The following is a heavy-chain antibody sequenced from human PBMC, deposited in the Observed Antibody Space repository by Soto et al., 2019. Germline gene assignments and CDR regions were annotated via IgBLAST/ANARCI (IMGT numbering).Heavy chain of an antibody. Sequence: QEQLVESGGGVVQPGRSLTLSCAASGSIFSGYGLRWLRQAPGPGLAWVAVIWYDGSKKYYADSVKGSFTISRDNSKNLLYQQMDCVRAEGTAGYYCVRVDIGGNAVRGFCDSWGKGPLVAISP. D-gene: IGHD2-15*01. CDR2: IWYDGSKK. V-gene: IGHV3-33*01. CDR1: GSIFSGYG. CDR3: VRVDIGGNAVRGFCDS. J-gene: IGHJ4*02.